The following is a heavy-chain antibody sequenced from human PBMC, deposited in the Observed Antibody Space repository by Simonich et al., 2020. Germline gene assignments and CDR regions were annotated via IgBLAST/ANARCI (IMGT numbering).Heavy chain of an antibody. CDR1: GYTFTSYG. V-gene: IGHV1-18*01. CDR3: ARASRGTWWYYYFDY. CDR2: ISAYMSNT. Sequence: QVQLVQSGAEVKKPGASVKVSCKASGYTFTSYGISWVRQAPGQGLEWMGWISAYMSNTNYAQKLQGRVTMTTDTSTSTAYMELRSLRSDDTAVYYCARASRGTWWYYYFDYWGQGTLVTVSS. J-gene: IGHJ4*02. D-gene: IGHD2-15*01.